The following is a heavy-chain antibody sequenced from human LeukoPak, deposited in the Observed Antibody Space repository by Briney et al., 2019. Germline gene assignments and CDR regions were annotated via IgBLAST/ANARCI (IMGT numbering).Heavy chain of an antibody. CDR2: INPNSGGT. CDR1: GYTFTGYY. D-gene: IGHD1-26*01. Sequence: ASVKVSCKASGYTFTGYYMHWVRQAPGQGLDWMGWINPNSGGTNYAQKFQGRVTMTRDTSISTAYMELSRLRSDDTAVYYCARGRIIVGATLSSYWGQGTLVTVSS. V-gene: IGHV1-2*02. J-gene: IGHJ4*02. CDR3: ARGRIIVGATLSSY.